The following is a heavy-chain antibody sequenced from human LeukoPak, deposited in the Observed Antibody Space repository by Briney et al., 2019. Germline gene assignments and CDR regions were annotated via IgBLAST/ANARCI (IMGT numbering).Heavy chain of an antibody. CDR2: ISWNSGSI. V-gene: IGHV3-9*03. CDR3: AQLGVGVSWLVVGFSDY. D-gene: IGHD1-26*01. J-gene: IGHJ4*02. Sequence: AGGSLRLSCAASGFTFDDYAMHWVRQAPGKGLEWVSGISWNSGSIGYADSVKGRFTISRDNAQNSLYLQMNSLRAEAVVLYYCAQLGVGVSWLVVGFSDYWGQGTLVTVSS. CDR1: GFTFDDYA.